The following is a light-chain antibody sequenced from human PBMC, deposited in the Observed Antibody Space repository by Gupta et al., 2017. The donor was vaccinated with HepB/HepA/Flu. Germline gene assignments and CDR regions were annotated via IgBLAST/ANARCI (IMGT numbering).Light chain of an antibody. CDR2: NDR. Sequence: SYDRSQPASVSVAPGQTARITCGGNNNGRKSVHWYHQRPAQAPVLVIFNDRYRPSGIPERFSASNSGNTATLTISRGEAGDEAAYYCQVWDVNSDHQAIFGGGTKLTVL. V-gene: IGLV3-21*04. J-gene: IGLJ2*01. CDR1: NNGRKS. CDR3: QVWDVNSDHQAI.